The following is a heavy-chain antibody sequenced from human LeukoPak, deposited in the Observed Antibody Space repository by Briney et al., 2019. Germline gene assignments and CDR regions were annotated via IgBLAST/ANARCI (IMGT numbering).Heavy chain of an antibody. V-gene: IGHV3-48*04. Sequence: GGSLRLSCAASGFTFSSYSMNWVRQAPGKGLEWVSYISSSSSTIYYADSVKGRFTISRDNAKNSLYLQMNSLRAEDTAVYYCARGSYYDILTGYSDFDYWGQRTLVTVSS. D-gene: IGHD3-9*01. CDR3: ARGSYYDILTGYSDFDY. CDR2: ISSSSSTI. J-gene: IGHJ4*02. CDR1: GFTFSSYS.